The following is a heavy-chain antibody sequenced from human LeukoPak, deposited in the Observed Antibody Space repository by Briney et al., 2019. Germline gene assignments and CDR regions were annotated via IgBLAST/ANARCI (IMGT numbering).Heavy chain of an antibody. CDR3: AKDRYYDSSGYYDY. Sequence: GGSLRLSCAASGFTFSSYGMHWVRQAPGKGLEWVAVISYDGSNKYYADSVKGRFTISRDNSKNTLYLQMNSLRAEDTAVYYCAKDRYYDSSGYYDYWGQGTLVTVSS. CDR1: GFTFSSYG. J-gene: IGHJ4*02. V-gene: IGHV3-30*18. CDR2: ISYDGSNK. D-gene: IGHD3-22*01.